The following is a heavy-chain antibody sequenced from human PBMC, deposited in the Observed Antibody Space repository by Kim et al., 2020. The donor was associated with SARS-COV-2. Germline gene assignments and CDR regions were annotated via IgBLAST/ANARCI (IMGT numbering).Heavy chain of an antibody. CDR2: T. Sequence: TNYNPSLKSRVTISVDTSKNRFSLKLSSVTAADTAVYYCARGRITGAFDYWGQGTLVTVSS. D-gene: IGHD3-10*01. V-gene: IGHV4-34*01. CDR3: ARGRITGAFDY. J-gene: IGHJ4*02.